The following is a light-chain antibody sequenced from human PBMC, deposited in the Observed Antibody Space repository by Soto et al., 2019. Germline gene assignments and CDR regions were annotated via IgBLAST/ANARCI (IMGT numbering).Light chain of an antibody. V-gene: IGLV2-8*01. CDR2: ELS. J-gene: IGLJ2*01. CDR1: SSDIGGYNY. Sequence: QSALTQPPSASGSPGQSVTMSCTGTSSDIGGYNYVSWYQQHPGKAPKLMIYELSKRPSGVPDRFSGSKSGNTASLTVSGLQAEDEADYYCSSYAGSNNFVVFGGGTKVTVL. CDR3: SSYAGSNNFVV.